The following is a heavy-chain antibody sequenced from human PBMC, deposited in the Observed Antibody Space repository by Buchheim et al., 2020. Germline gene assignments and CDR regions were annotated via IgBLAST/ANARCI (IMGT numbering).Heavy chain of an antibody. CDR1: GGSVSSGSYY. CDR2: IYYSGST. Sequence: QVQLQESGPGLVKPSETLSLTCTVSGGSVSSGSYYWSWIRQPPGKGLEWIGYIYYSGSTNYNPSLKSRVTISVDTSKNQFSLKLSSVTAADTAVYYCAREDIVVVPAAILGDYYYYYMDVWGKGTT. J-gene: IGHJ6*03. V-gene: IGHV4-61*01. D-gene: IGHD2-2*02. CDR3: AREDIVVVPAAILGDYYYYYMDV.